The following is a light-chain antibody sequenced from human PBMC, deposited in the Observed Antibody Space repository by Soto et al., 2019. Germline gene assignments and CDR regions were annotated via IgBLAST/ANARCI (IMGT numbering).Light chain of an antibody. J-gene: IGKJ5*01. Sequence: DIQMTQSPSSLSPSVGDRVTITCQASQNINNYLNWYQQKPGRAPKLLIYDASNLEAGVPSRFRGSGPGTDFTFTISRMQPEDIATYYCQQYENLPTFGQGTRLEIK. CDR1: QNINNY. CDR3: QQYENLPT. CDR2: DAS. V-gene: IGKV1-33*01.